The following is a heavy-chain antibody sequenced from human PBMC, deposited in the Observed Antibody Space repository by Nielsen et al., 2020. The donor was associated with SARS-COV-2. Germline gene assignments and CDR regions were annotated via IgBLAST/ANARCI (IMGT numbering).Heavy chain of an antibody. CDR1: GFIVSSTY. CDR3: AAKYGGEWLAVFDY. CDR2: IYSGGDT. D-gene: IGHD6-19*01. V-gene: IGHV3-53*01. Sequence: GGSLRLSCAASGFIVSSTYMNWVRQAPGKGLEWVSVIYSGGDTSYADSVKGRFTISRDNSKNTVYLQMHSLGVEDTAVYYCAAKYGGEWLAVFDYWGQGTQVTVSS. J-gene: IGHJ4*01.